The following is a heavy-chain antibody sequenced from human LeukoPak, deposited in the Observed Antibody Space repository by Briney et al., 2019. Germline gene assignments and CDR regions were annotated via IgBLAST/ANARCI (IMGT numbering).Heavy chain of an antibody. V-gene: IGHV3-13*04. CDR2: IGTAGDT. CDR3: ARQSWVGAFDI. CDR1: GLTFRSYD. J-gene: IGHJ3*02. D-gene: IGHD3-16*01. Sequence: PGGSLRLSCAASGLTFRSYDMHWVHQATGEGLEWVSAIGTAGDTYYPGSVKGRFTHSRENAKNSLYLQMNGLRAGETAVYYCARQSWVGAFDIWGQGTMVTVSS.